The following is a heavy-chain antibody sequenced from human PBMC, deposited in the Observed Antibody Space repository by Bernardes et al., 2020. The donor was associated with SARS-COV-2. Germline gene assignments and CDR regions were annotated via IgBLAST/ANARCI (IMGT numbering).Heavy chain of an antibody. D-gene: IGHD3-3*01. CDR2: FDPEHGKT. Sequence: ASVKDSCKVSGYTLTAFSMHWVRQAPGKGLEWLGGFDPEHGKTVYAQKFQGRVTMTEDTSTDTAYMELRSLRSEDTAVYYCATDDPSGAVFGIVIYALHIWGQGTMVTVSS. CDR1: GYTLTAFS. J-gene: IGHJ3*02. CDR3: ATDDPSGAVFGIVIYALHI. V-gene: IGHV1-24*01.